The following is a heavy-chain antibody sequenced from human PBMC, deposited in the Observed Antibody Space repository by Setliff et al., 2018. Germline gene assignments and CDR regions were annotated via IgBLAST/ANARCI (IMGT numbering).Heavy chain of an antibody. D-gene: IGHD1-26*01. CDR3: ARKGISALSGAFDM. CDR1: GGSISNYY. CDR2: IYTSGST. Sequence: SETLSLTCTASGGSISNYYWSWIRQPAGKGLEWIGRIYTSGSTNYNPSLKSRVTMSVDTSKNQFSLKLSSVTAADTAVYYCARKGISALSGAFDMWGQGTMVTVSS. J-gene: IGHJ3*02. V-gene: IGHV4-4*07.